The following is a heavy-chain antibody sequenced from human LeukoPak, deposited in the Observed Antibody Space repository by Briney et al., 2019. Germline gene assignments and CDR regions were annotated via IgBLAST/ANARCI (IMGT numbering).Heavy chain of an antibody. Sequence: GGSLRLSCAASGFTFSSYWMSWVRQAPGKGLEWVSAISGSGGSTYYADSVKGRFTISRDNSKNTLYLQMNSLRAEDTAVYYCATVHTAMGLMYYFDYWGQGTLVTVSS. CDR3: ATVHTAMGLMYYFDY. CDR1: GFTFSSYW. V-gene: IGHV3-23*01. D-gene: IGHD5-18*01. CDR2: ISGSGGST. J-gene: IGHJ4*02.